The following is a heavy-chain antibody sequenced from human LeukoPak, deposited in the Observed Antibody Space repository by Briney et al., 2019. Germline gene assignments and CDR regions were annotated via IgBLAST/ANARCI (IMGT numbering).Heavy chain of an antibody. J-gene: IGHJ4*02. D-gene: IGHD1-26*01. CDR3: VRDGVGAPPFDY. Sequence: GGSLRLSCAASGNNWMHWVRQAPGKGLVWVSRIKGDGSSTDYADSVKGRFTISRDNAKNTLLLQMNSLRAEDTAVYYCVRDGVGAPPFDYWGQGVLVTVSS. CDR2: IKGDGSST. CDR1: GNNW. V-gene: IGHV3-74*01.